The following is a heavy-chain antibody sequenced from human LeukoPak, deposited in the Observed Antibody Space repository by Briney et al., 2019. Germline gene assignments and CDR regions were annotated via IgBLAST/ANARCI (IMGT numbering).Heavy chain of an antibody. V-gene: IGHV3-21*01. CDR2: ISSSTYI. D-gene: IGHD1-26*01. CDR1: GFTFSSYS. J-gene: IGHJ4*02. CDR3: ARVYSGSYCADY. Sequence: GSLRLSCAASGFTFSSYSMNWVRQAPGKGLEWVASISSSTYIYYADSVKGRFTISRDNAKNSLYLQMNSLRAEDMAVYYCARVYSGSYCADYWGQGTLVTVSS.